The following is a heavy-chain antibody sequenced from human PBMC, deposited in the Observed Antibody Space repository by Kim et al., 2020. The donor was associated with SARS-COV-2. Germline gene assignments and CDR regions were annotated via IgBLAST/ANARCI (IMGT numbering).Heavy chain of an antibody. CDR3: EASDY. Sequence: RERGGRTISADAVKDRFTIYRDNSKSTVFLKMNSVRAEDTAVYYCEASDYWGQGSLVTVSS. V-gene: IGHV3-23*01. J-gene: IGHJ4*02. CDR2: RERGGRT.